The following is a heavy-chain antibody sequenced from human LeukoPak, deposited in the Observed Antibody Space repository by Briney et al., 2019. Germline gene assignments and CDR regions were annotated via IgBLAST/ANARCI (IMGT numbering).Heavy chain of an antibody. Sequence: GGSLRLSCAASGFTFSSYWMSWVRQAPGKGLEWVANIKQDGSEKYYVDSVKGRFTISRDNAKNSLYLQMNSLRAEDTAVYYCARDLLGGTSLWWYWGQGTLVTVSS. CDR3: ARDLLGGTSLWWY. J-gene: IGHJ4*02. D-gene: IGHD4-23*01. CDR1: GFTFSSYW. CDR2: IKQDGSEK. V-gene: IGHV3-7*01.